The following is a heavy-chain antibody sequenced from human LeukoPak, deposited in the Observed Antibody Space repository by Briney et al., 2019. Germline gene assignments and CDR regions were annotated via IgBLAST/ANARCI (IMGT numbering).Heavy chain of an antibody. CDR1: GFTFSSHA. CDR3: AKDEWELPYLNWFDP. Sequence: PGGSLRLSCAASGFTFSSHAMSWVRQAPGKGLEWVSAISGSGGSTYYADSVKGRFTISRDNSKNTLYLQMNSLRAEDTAVYYCAKDEWELPYLNWFDPWGQGTLVTVSS. CDR2: ISGSGGST. D-gene: IGHD1-26*01. J-gene: IGHJ5*02. V-gene: IGHV3-23*01.